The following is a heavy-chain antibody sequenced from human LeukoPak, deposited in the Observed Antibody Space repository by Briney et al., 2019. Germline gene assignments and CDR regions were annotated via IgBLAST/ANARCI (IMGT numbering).Heavy chain of an antibody. CDR1: GGSISGYY. J-gene: IGHJ4*02. Sequence: SETLSLTCTVSGGSISGYYWSWIRQPPGKGLEWIGYIYYSGSTNYNPSLKSRVTISVDTSKNQFSLKLSSVTAADTAVYYCAREGYSSSIDYWGQGTLVTVSS. V-gene: IGHV4-59*01. D-gene: IGHD6-13*01. CDR2: IYYSGST. CDR3: AREGYSSSIDY.